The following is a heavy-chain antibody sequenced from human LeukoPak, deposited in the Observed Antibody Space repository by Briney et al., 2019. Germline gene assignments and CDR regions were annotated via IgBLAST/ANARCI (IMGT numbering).Heavy chain of an antibody. V-gene: IGHV3-7*01. D-gene: IGHD5-24*01. J-gene: IGHJ4*02. Sequence: GGSLRLSCAASGFTFSSYEMNWVRQAPGKGLEWVANIEEDGSVKYYLDSVKGRFTISRDNVKNSLYLQMNSLRAEDTAVYYCARDRGWLQFDYWGQGTLVTVS. CDR1: GFTFSSYE. CDR3: ARDRGWLQFDY. CDR2: IEEDGSVK.